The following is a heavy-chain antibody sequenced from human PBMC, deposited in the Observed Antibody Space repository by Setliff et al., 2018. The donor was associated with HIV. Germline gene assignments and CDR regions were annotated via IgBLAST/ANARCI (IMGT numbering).Heavy chain of an antibody. J-gene: IGHJ4*02. CDR2: ISAYNGDT. CDR1: GYTFTSYG. V-gene: IGHV1-18*01. D-gene: IGHD3-10*01. Sequence: ASVKVSCKASGYTFTSYGISWVRQAPGQGLEWMGWISAYNGDTKYAQKLQDRVTMTTDTSTNTAYMELRGLRSDDTAIYYCARDRYGSGSYLSYWGQGTLVTVSS. CDR3: ARDRYGSGSYLSY.